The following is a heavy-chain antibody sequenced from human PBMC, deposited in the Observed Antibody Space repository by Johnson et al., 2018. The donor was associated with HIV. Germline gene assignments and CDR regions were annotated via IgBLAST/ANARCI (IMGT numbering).Heavy chain of an antibody. D-gene: IGHD2-2*01. CDR1: GFTFSDYY. CDR2: ISSSGSTI. CDR3: ARRIRDIVVVPAADDAFDI. Sequence: QVQLVESGGGLVKPGGSLRLSCAASGFTFSDYYMSWIRQAPGKGLAWVSYISSSGSTIYYADSVKGRFPLSRDNAKNSLYLQMNSLRVEDTAVYYCARRIRDIVVVPAADDAFDIWGQGTMVTVSS. J-gene: IGHJ3*02. V-gene: IGHV3-11*04.